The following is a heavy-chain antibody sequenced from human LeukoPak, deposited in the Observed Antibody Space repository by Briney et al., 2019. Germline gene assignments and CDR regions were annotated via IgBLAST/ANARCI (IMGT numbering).Heavy chain of an antibody. V-gene: IGHV1-8*01. CDR2: MNPNSGNT. CDR3: ARGDFGSGSYRIDY. D-gene: IGHD1-26*01. J-gene: IGHJ4*02. Sequence: ASVSVSCTASGYTFTSYDINWVRQATGQGLEWMGWMNPNSGNTGYAQKFQGRVTMTRNNSISTAYMELSSLRSEDTAVYYCARGDFGSGSYRIDYWGQGTLVTVSS. CDR1: GYTFTSYD.